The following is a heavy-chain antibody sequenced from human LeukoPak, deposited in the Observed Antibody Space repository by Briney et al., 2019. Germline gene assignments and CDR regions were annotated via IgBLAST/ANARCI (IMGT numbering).Heavy chain of an antibody. Sequence: SETLSLTCTASGGSISSYYWSWIRQPPGKGLEWIGEINHSGSTNYNPSLKSRVTISVDTSKNQFSLKLSSVTAADTAVYYCARGPYYYDSSGYYGNNYYYGMDVWGQGTTVTVSS. J-gene: IGHJ6*02. CDR2: INHSGST. V-gene: IGHV4-34*01. CDR1: GGSISSYY. D-gene: IGHD3-22*01. CDR3: ARGPYYYDSSGYYGNNYYYGMDV.